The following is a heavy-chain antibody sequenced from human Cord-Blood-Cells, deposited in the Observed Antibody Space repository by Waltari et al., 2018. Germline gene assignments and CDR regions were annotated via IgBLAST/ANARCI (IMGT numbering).Heavy chain of an antibody. CDR3: ARQQLVAVAGRINAFDI. D-gene: IGHD6-19*01. V-gene: IGHV4-34*01. Sequence: QVQLQQWGAGLLKPSETLSLTCAVYGGSFSGSYWSWIRQPPGKGLEWIGEINHSGSTNYNPSLKSRVTISVDTSKNQFSLKLSSGTAADTAVYYCARQQLVAVAGRINAFDIWGQGTMVTVSS. CDR2: INHSGST. J-gene: IGHJ3*02. CDR1: GGSFSGSY.